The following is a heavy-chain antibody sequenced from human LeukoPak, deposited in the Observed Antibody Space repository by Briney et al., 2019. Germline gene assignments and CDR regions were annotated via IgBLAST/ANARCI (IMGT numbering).Heavy chain of an antibody. CDR2: INPSGGST. D-gene: IGHD2-2*01. CDR1: GYTFTSYY. Sequence: ASVKVSCKASGYTFTSYYMHWVRQAPGQGLEWMGIINPSGGSTSYAQKFQGRVTITADKSTSTAYMELSSLRSEDTAVYYCAREVGHCSSTSCYLGWVVESWFDPWGQGTLVTVSS. V-gene: IGHV1-46*01. CDR3: AREVGHCSSTSCYLGWVVESWFDP. J-gene: IGHJ5*02.